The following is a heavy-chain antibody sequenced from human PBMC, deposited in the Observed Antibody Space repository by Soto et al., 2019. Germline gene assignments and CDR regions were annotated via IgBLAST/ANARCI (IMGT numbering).Heavy chain of an antibody. CDR1: GGTFSSYA. D-gene: IGHD6-13*01. J-gene: IGHJ4*02. CDR2: IIPIFGTT. Sequence: QVQLVQSGAEVKKPGPSVKVSCKASGGTFSSYAISWVRQAPGQGLEWMGRIIPIFGTTNYAQRFQGRVTITADPSTNTAYLELSSLRSEDTAVYFCARGSSSWPYFDYWGQGTLVTVSS. V-gene: IGHV1-69*15. CDR3: ARGSSSWPYFDY.